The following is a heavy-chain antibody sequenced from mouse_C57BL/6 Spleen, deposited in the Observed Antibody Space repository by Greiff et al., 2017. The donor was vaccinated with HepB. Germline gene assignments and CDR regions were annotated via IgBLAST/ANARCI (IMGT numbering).Heavy chain of an antibody. CDR1: GFSLTSYG. CDR2: IWSGGST. V-gene: IGHV2-2*01. Sequence: QVQLKQSGPGLVQPSQSLSITCTVSGFSLTSYGVHWVRQSPGKGLEWLGVIWSGGSTDYNAAFISRLSISKDNSKSQVFFKMNSLQADDTAIYYCARRTTVVPYAMDYWGQGTSVTVSS. CDR3: ARRTTVVPYAMDY. J-gene: IGHJ4*01. D-gene: IGHD1-1*01.